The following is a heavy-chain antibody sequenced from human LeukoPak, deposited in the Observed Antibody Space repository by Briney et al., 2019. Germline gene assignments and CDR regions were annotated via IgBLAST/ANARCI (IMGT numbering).Heavy chain of an antibody. Sequence: LRLSCAASGFTFSSYAMSWVRQPPGKGLEWIGYIYYSGSTYYNPSLKSRVTISVDTSKNQFSLKLSSVTAADTAVYYCARVETEGLYYDYWGQGTLVTVSS. CDR1: GFTFSSYA. V-gene: IGHV4-30-4*08. J-gene: IGHJ4*02. CDR3: ARVETEGLYYDY. CDR2: IYYSGST.